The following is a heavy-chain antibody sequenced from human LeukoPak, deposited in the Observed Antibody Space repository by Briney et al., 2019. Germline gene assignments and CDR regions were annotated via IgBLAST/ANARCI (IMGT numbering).Heavy chain of an antibody. CDR2: IYWNDDE. D-gene: IGHD3-22*01. V-gene: IGHV2-5*01. Sequence: SGPTLVKPTQTLTLTFTFSGFSLIITGVGVGWTRQPPGKALEWLSLIYWNDDERYSTSLKSRLTITKDTSKNQVVLTMTNMDPVDTASYHCAHSRISPYSYESSGYAFDYWGQGTLVTVSS. CDR3: AHSRISPYSYESSGYAFDY. CDR1: GFSLIITGVG. J-gene: IGHJ4*02.